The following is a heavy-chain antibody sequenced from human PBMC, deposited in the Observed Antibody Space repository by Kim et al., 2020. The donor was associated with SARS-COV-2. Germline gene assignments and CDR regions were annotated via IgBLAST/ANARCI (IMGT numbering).Heavy chain of an antibody. CDR2: IYYSGST. Sequence: SETLSLTCTVSGGSISSGGYYWSWIRQHPGKGLEWIGYIYYSGSTYYNPSLKSRVTISVDTSKNQFSLKLSSVTAAGTAVYYCAREGHVYGSGSYFNFDYWGQGTLVTVSS. CDR1: GGSISSGGYY. D-gene: IGHD3-10*01. V-gene: IGHV4-31*03. CDR3: AREGHVYGSGSYFNFDY. J-gene: IGHJ4*02.